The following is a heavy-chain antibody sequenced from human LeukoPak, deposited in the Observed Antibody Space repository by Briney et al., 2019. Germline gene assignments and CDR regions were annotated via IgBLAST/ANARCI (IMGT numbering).Heavy chain of an antibody. D-gene: IGHD5-24*01. CDR2: ISSSSNYI. CDR3: AREMAAGTFDY. V-gene: IGHV3-21*01. J-gene: IGHJ4*02. Sequence: GGSLRLSCAASGFTFSTYSMNWVRQAPGKGLEWVSSISSSSNYIYYADSVKGRFTISRDNAKNSLYLQMNSLRAEDTAVYFCAREMAAGTFDYWGQGALVTVS. CDR1: GFTFSTYS.